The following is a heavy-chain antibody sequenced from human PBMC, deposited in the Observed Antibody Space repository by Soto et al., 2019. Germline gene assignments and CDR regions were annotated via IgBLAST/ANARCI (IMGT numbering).Heavy chain of an antibody. V-gene: IGHV5-10-1*01. CDR2: IDPSDSYT. J-gene: IGHJ4*02. CDR1: GYSFTSYW. D-gene: IGHD6-19*01. Sequence: GESLEISCKGPGYSFTSYWISWVRQMPGKGLEWMGRIDPSDSYTNYSPSFQGHVTISADKSISTAYLQWSRLKASDTAMYYCARRDIAVAGTGFDYWGQGTLVTVSS. CDR3: ARRDIAVAGTGFDY.